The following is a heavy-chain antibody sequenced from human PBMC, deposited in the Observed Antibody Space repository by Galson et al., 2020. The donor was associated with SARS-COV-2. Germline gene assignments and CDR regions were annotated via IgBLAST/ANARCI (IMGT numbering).Heavy chain of an antibody. J-gene: IGHJ2*01. CDR1: GYSFTSYW. D-gene: IGHD3-9*01. V-gene: IGHV5-51*01. Sequence: HGEALKISCTGSGYSFTSYWIGWVRPPPGKGLGWVGIIHPVDSATRYNPSLQGQVTISADRSTSTAYLQWSSLKASDTAMYYCARPGWRYLLTAYSPLWYVDLWGRGTLVTVSS. CDR2: IHPVDSAT. CDR3: ARPGWRYLLTAYSPLWYVDL.